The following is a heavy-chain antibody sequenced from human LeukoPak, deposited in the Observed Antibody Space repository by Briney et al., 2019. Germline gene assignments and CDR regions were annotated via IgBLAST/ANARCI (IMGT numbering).Heavy chain of an antibody. CDR1: GFTFTSYA. CDR3: AKADYDFWRFDY. D-gene: IGHD3-3*01. V-gene: IGHV3-23*01. CDR2: ISVSGDST. Sequence: GGSLRLSCAASGFTFTSYAMRWVRQAPGKGLEWVSSISVSGDSTYYADSVKGRFTISRDNSKNTLYLQMNSLRAEDTAVYYCAKADYDFWRFDYWGQGTLVTVSS. J-gene: IGHJ4*02.